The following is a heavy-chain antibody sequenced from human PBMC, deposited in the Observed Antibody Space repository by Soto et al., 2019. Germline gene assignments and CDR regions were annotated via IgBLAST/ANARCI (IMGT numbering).Heavy chain of an antibody. D-gene: IGHD3-16*02. CDR3: ASVTLRAGNWFDP. J-gene: IGHJ5*02. CDR2: ITPKSRGT. V-gene: IGHV1-2*02. CDR1: GYTFTDYF. Sequence: QVQLVQSGAEVKKPGASVKVSCKASGYTFTDYFIHWLRQAPGQGFEWMGWITPKSRGTTYAQKFQGRVTMTRDTSNTTAYMELRGLRSDDTAIYYCASVTLRAGNWFDPWGQGTLVTVSS.